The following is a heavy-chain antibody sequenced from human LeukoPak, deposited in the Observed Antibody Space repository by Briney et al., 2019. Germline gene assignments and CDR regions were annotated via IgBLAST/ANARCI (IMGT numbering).Heavy chain of an antibody. Sequence: GGSLRLSCAASGFTFSSYGMHWVRQAPGKGLEWLAVISFAGSHKFYADSVKGRFTISRDNSKNTLFLEMNSLRAEDTAVYYCASPDADGDSTGRPFDCWGQGTLVTVSS. CDR2: ISFAGSHK. D-gene: IGHD6-19*01. CDR1: GFTFSSYG. V-gene: IGHV3-30*03. CDR3: ASPDADGDSTGRPFDC. J-gene: IGHJ4*02.